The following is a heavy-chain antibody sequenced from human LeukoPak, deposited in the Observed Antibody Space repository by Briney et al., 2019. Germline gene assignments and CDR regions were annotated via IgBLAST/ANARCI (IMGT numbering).Heavy chain of an antibody. J-gene: IGHJ5*02. CDR3: ARDRNLEWLFFDP. CDR1: GYTFTSYG. D-gene: IGHD3-3*01. V-gene: IGHV1-18*01. CDR2: ISAYNGNT. Sequence: ASVKVSCKASGYTFTSYGISWVRQAPGQGLEWMGWISAYNGNTNYAQKLQGRVTMTTDTSTSTAHMELRSLRSDDTAVYYCARDRNLEWLFFDPWGQGTLVTVSS.